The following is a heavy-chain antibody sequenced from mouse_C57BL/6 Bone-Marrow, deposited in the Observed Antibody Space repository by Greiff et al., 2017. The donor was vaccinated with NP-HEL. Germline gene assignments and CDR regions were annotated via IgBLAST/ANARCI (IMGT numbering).Heavy chain of an antibody. CDR2: FYPGSGSI. V-gene: IGHV1-62-2*01. J-gene: IGHJ3*01. Sequence: VQLQQSGAELVKPGASVKLSCKASGYTFTEYTIHWVKQRSGQGLEWIGWFYPGSGSIKYNEKFKDKATLTADKSSSTVYRGLRKVTSEDSSVYFCARNEEGLLLRSAWFAYWGQGTLVTVSA. CDR1: GYTFTEYT. CDR3: ARNEEGLLLRSAWFAY. D-gene: IGHD1-1*01.